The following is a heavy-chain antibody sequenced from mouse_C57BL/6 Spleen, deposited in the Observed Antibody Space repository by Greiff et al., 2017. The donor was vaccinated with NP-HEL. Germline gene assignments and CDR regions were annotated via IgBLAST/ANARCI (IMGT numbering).Heavy chain of an antibody. J-gene: IGHJ4*01. Sequence: VQLVESGAELVRPGASVKLSCKASGYTFTDYYINWVKQRPGQGLEWIARIYPGSGNTYYNEKFKGKATLTAEKSSSTAYMQLSSLTSEDSAVYFCARYGGWYYYAMDYWGLGTSVTVSS. CDR2: IYPGSGNT. V-gene: IGHV1-76*01. CDR1: GYTFTDYY. D-gene: IGHD1-1*02. CDR3: ARYGGWYYYAMDY.